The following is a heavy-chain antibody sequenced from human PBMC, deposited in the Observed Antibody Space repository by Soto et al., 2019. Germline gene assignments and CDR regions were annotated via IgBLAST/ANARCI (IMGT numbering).Heavy chain of an antibody. CDR3: ARQGRIRSSGWYPYFQH. CDR2: IYYSGST. CDR1: GGSISSYY. D-gene: IGHD6-19*01. J-gene: IGHJ1*01. Sequence: SETLSLTCTVSGGSISSYYWSWIRQPPGKGLEWIGYIYYSGSTNYNPSLKSRVTISVDTSKNQFSLKLSSVTAADTAVYYCARQGRIRSSGWYPYFQHWGQGTLGTVSS. V-gene: IGHV4-59*08.